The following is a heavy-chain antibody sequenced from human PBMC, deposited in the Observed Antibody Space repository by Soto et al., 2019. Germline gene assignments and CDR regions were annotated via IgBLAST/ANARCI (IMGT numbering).Heavy chain of an antibody. D-gene: IGHD3-10*01. CDR3: TRKEAIGNYFDY. Sequence: QVQLQESDPGLVKPSETLSLTCTVSGGSISSYYWSWIRQPPGKGLEWIGYIYYSGSTNYNPSLKSRVTISVDTSKNQFSLKLSSVTAADTAVYYCTRKEAIGNYFDYWGQGTLVTVSS. V-gene: IGHV4-59*01. CDR2: IYYSGST. J-gene: IGHJ4*02. CDR1: GGSISSYY.